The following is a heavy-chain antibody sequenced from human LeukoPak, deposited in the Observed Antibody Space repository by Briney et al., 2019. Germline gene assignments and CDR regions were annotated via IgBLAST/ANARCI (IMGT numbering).Heavy chain of an antibody. CDR1: GASISSSNW. CDR3: ARDKFPLVGATGDDGFDI. V-gene: IGHV4-4*02. J-gene: IGHJ3*02. CDR2: IYHSGST. D-gene: IGHD1-26*01. Sequence: PSESLSLTCAVSGASISSSNWGTWVGQPPGKGLEWIGEIYHSGSTNYNPSLKSRVTISVDRSKNQFSLKLRSVTAADTAVYYCARDKFPLVGATGDDGFDIWGQGTMVTVSS.